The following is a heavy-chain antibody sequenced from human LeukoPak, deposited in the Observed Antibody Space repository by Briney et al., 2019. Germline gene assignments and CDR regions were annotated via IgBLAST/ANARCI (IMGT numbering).Heavy chain of an antibody. CDR3: ARGRRMLYYYDSSGYYGRHNWFDP. Sequence: PSETLSLTCAVYGGSFSGYYWSWIRQPPGKGLEWIGEINHSGSTNYNPSLKSRVTISVDTSKNQFSLKLSSVTAADTAVYYCARGRRMLYYYDSSGYYGRHNWFDPWGQGTLVTVSS. D-gene: IGHD3-22*01. J-gene: IGHJ5*02. CDR2: INHSGST. V-gene: IGHV4-34*01. CDR1: GGSFSGYY.